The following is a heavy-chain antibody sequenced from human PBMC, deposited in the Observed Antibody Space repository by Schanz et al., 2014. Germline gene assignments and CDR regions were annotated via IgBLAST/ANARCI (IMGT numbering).Heavy chain of an antibody. V-gene: IGHV3-23*01. J-gene: IGHJ4*02. CDR3: AKDAENAAMITDYLDY. D-gene: IGHD5-18*01. CDR1: GFTFSTHA. Sequence: DVQLLESGGGLVQPGGSLRLSCAASGFTFSTHAMSWVRQAPGKGLEWVSSISSGGGSTYYADSVKGRFTISRDNSKNTLYLQMNSLRAEDTAVYYWAKDAENAAMITDYLDYWGQGTLVTVSS. CDR2: ISSGGGST.